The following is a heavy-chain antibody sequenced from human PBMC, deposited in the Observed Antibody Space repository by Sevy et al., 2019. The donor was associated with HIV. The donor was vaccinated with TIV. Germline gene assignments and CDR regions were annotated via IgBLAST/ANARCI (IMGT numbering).Heavy chain of an antibody. CDR2: ISSSSSTI. D-gene: IGHD5-12*01. Sequence: GGSLRLSCAASGFTFSSYSMNWVRQAPGKGLEWVSYISSSSSTIYYADSVKGRFTISRDNAKNSLYLQMNSLRDEDTAVYYCARDSPPRSGYRGYDRPYYFDYWGQGTLVTVSS. V-gene: IGHV3-48*02. CDR1: GFTFSSYS. J-gene: IGHJ4*02. CDR3: ARDSPPRSGYRGYDRPYYFDY.